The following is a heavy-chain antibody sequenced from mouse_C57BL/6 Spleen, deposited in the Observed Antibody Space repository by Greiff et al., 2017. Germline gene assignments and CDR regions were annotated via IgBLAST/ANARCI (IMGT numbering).Heavy chain of an antibody. J-gene: IGHJ4*01. CDR2: IYPGSGNT. D-gene: IGHD1-1*01. CDR1: GYTFTDYY. CDR3: ARRYYGSRAGYAMDY. V-gene: IGHV1-76*01. Sequence: VQLQESGAELVRPGASVKLSCKASGYTFTDYYINWVKQRPGQGLEWIARIYPGSGNTYYNEKFKGKATLTAEESSSTAYMQLSSLTSEDSAVYFCARRYYGSRAGYAMDYWGQGTSVTVSS.